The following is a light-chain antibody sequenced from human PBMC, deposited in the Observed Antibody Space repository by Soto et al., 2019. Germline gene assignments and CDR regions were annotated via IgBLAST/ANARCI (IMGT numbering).Light chain of an antibody. CDR2: DVS. Sequence: QSVLTQPASVSGSPGQSITISCTGTSSDVGGYNYVSWYQQHPGKAPKLMIYDVSNRPSGVSNRFSGSKSGNTASLTISGLQAEDEADYYFSSHTSSSTRVFGGGTKLTVL. CDR3: SSHTSSSTRV. CDR1: SSDVGGYNY. V-gene: IGLV2-14*01. J-gene: IGLJ3*02.